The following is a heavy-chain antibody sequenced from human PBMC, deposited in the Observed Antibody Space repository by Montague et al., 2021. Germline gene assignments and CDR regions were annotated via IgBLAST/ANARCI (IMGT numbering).Heavy chain of an antibody. V-gene: IGHV4-39*07. Sequence: SETLSLTCTVSGASITSNIYYWGRIRQSPGKDLEWNGSINYSGNSFYHPSLKSRITMAVDTSKNQFSLKLSSVTAADTAIYYCARVCSSRYVGWFDPWGQGTLVTVSS. CDR3: ARVCSSRYVGWFDP. J-gene: IGHJ5*02. CDR1: GASITSNIYY. D-gene: IGHD6-13*01. CDR2: INYSGNS.